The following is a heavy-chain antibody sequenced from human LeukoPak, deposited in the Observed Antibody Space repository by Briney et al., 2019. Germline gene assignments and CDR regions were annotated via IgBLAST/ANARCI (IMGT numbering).Heavy chain of an antibody. D-gene: IGHD6-19*01. Sequence: SETLSLTCTVSGGSITNYYWTWIRQPPGKGLDWIGYISYRGNTNYNPSLKSRVTISLDGSKNQFSLNLSSVTAADTAVYYCARESSSVAAFDVWGQGTMVTVSS. CDR3: ARESSSVAAFDV. V-gene: IGHV4-59*01. CDR1: GGSITNYY. J-gene: IGHJ3*01. CDR2: ISYRGNT.